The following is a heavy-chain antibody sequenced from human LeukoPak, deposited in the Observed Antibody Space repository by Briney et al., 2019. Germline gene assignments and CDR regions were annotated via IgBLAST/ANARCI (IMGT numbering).Heavy chain of an antibody. CDR1: GGSISSYY. CDR3: ARGLRAAAGKIFYFDY. Sequence: SETLSLTCTVSGGSISSYYWSWIRQPPGKGLEWIGYIYYSGSTNYHPSLKSRVTISVDTSKNQFSLKLSSVTAADTAVYYCARGLRAAAGKIFYFDYWGQGTLLTVSS. J-gene: IGHJ4*02. CDR2: IYYSGST. V-gene: IGHV4-59*01. D-gene: IGHD6-13*01.